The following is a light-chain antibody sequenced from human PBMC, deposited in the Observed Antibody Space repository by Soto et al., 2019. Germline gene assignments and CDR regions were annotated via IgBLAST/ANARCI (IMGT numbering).Light chain of an antibody. CDR2: DTS. CDR1: QSVSSL. Sequence: IVLTQSPATLSVFPGERATLSCRASQSVSSLLAWYQQKPRQAPRLLIYDTSTRATGIPARFSGSGSGTDFTLTISSLQSEDFAIYYCQQYNIWPYTFGQGTKLEIK. V-gene: IGKV3-15*01. CDR3: QQYNIWPYT. J-gene: IGKJ2*01.